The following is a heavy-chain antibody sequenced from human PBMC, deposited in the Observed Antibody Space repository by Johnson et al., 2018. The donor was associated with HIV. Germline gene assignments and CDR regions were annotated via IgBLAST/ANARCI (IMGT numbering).Heavy chain of an antibody. V-gene: IGHV3-7*03. D-gene: IGHD3-16*01. CDR2: IKQDGSEK. Sequence: VQLVESGGGVVRPEGSLRLSCAASGFNFDYYAMSWVRQAPGKGLEWVANIKQDGSEKYYVDSLKGRFTISRDNAKNSLYLQMNSLRAEDTAVYYCARGGKRVMAAFDIWGQGTMVTVSS. CDR3: ARGGKRVMAAFDI. CDR1: GFNFDYYA. J-gene: IGHJ3*02.